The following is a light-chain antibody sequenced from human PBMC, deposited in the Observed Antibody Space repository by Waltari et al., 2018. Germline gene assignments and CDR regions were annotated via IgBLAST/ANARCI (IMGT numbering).Light chain of an antibody. CDR2: KDN. V-gene: IGLV3-25*03. CDR3: QSTDSSGTSV. J-gene: IGLJ2*01. CDR1: ALPKQY. Sequence: SYDLTQPPSVSVSPGQTAKITCSGDALPKQYAYWYQQKPGQAPLLVIYKDNGRPSGIPQRFSGSSSGTTVTLTISGVQAEDEADYYCQSTDSSGTSVFGGGTKLTVL.